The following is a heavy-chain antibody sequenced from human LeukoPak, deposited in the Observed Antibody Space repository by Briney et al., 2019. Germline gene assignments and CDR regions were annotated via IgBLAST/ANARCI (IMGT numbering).Heavy chain of an antibody. D-gene: IGHD7-27*01. CDR3: ASRKLGNDY. CDR2: IYHTGST. J-gene: IGHJ4*02. Sequence: SETLSLTCTISGGSVSDYYWSWIRQSPGKGLEWIGYIYHTGSTNYNPSLKSRVTISADTSKNQFSLKLSSVTAADTAVYYCASRKLGNDYWGQGTLVTVSS. CDR1: GGSVSDYY. V-gene: IGHV4-59*02.